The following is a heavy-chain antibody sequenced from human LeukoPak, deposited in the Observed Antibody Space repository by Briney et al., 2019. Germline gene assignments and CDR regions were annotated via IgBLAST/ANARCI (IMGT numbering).Heavy chain of an antibody. V-gene: IGHV4-39*07. CDR3: ASGPVHNWFDP. J-gene: IGHJ5*02. CDR2: IYHSGST. Sequence: PSETLSLTCTVSGVSIIITSFYWGWIRQPPGKGLAWLGSIYHSGSTYDNPSLKSRLTISVDTSKNQFSLKLSSVTAADTAVYYCASGPVHNWFDPWGQGTLVTVSS. CDR1: GVSIIITSFY.